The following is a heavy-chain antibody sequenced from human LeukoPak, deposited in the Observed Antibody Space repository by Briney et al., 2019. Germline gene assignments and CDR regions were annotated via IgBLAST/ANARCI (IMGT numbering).Heavy chain of an antibody. V-gene: IGHV3-30*04. J-gene: IGHJ4*02. Sequence: TGGSLRLSCIASGFTFSTYPMHWVRQAPGKGLEWVAVISYDGSATSYAESVKGRFTFSRDNSKNTLYLQMNSLRAEDTAVYYCAKDSSTVTSYYFDYWGQGTLVTVSS. CDR2: ISYDGSAT. CDR1: GFTFSTYP. D-gene: IGHD4-11*01. CDR3: AKDSSTVTSYYFDY.